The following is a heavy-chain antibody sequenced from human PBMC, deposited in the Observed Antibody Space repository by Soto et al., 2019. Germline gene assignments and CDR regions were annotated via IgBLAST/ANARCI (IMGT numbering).Heavy chain of an antibody. CDR3: ARARGADCGGDCCPFDAFDI. J-gene: IGHJ3*02. CDR1: GXTFTSYG. Sequence: GDSVQVSCKASGXTFTSYGISWVRQAPGQGLEWMGWINPNSGGXHYXXNXXXXXXXXXDTSIXXAYMELSSRTSEDTAVYYCARARGADCGGDCCPFDAFDIGGQGTM. CDR2: INPNSGGX. V-gene: IGHV1-18*01. D-gene: IGHD2-21*02.